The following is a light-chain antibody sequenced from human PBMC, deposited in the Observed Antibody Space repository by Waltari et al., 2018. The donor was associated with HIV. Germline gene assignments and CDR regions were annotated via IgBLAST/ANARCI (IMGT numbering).Light chain of an antibody. CDR1: PSNIGSGYE. CDR2: GNT. CDR3: QSYDSSRNKV. Sequence: QSVLTQPPSMSRAPGQRVTISCTASPSNIGSGYEVHWYQQLPGTAPKLPDYGNTHRPSGIRHRFCGSKSRTSASRGSTGLPAEDEADYSRQSYDSSRNKVFGGGTKLTVL. V-gene: IGLV1-40*01. J-gene: IGLJ2*01.